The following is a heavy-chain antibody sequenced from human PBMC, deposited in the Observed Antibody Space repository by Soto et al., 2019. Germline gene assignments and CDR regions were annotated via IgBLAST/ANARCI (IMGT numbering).Heavy chain of an antibody. CDR1: GGTFSSYA. CDR3: ASELDGGNPFDY. Sequence: SLKVSCKASGGTFSSYAISWVRQAPGQGLEWMGGIIPIFGTANYAQKFQGRVTITADESTSTAYMELSSLRSEDTAVYYCASELDGGNPFDYWGQGTLVTVSS. J-gene: IGHJ4*02. V-gene: IGHV1-69*13. D-gene: IGHD2-15*01. CDR2: IIPIFGTA.